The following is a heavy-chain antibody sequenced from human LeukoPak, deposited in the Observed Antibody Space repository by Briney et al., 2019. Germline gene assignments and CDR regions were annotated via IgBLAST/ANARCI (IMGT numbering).Heavy chain of an antibody. D-gene: IGHD4-17*01. J-gene: IGHJ5*02. CDR1: AGSISSSSYD. CDR3: ASTRKGGDPVYNWFDP. Sequence: SETLSLTCTVSAGSISSSSYDWGWLRQPPGKGREWIGSIYYSGSAYYNPSLKSRVTLSVDTSKNQFSMKLSSVTAADTAVYYCASTRKGGDPVYNWFDPWGQGTLVTVSS. V-gene: IGHV4-39*01. CDR2: IYYSGSA.